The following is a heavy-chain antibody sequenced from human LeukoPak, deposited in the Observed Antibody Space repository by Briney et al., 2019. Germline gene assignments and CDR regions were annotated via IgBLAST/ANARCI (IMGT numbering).Heavy chain of an antibody. V-gene: IGHV4-59*01. CDR2: ISYSGST. CDR3: ARDRTIRSSDVTYFYGMDV. CDR1: GGSISSYY. D-gene: IGHD5-12*01. Sequence: ASETLSLTCTVSGGSISSYYWSWIRQPPGKGREWIGYISYSGSTKYNPSLKSRVTISVDTSKNQFSLRLTSVTAADTAVYYCARDRTIRSSDVTYFYGMDVWGQGTTVTVSS. J-gene: IGHJ6*02.